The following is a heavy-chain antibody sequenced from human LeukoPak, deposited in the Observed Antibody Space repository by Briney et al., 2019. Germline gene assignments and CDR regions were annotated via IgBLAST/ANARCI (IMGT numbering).Heavy chain of an antibody. J-gene: IGHJ5*02. Sequence: GGSLRLSCAASGFTFSSYAMSWVRQAPGNGLEWVSAISGSGGSTYYADSVKGRFTISRDNSKNTLYLQMNSLRAEDTAVYYCAKGFNSYYGSGSYLNHWFDPWGQGTLVTVSS. D-gene: IGHD3-10*01. CDR2: ISGSGGST. V-gene: IGHV3-23*01. CDR1: GFTFSSYA. CDR3: AKGFNSYYGSGSYLNHWFDP.